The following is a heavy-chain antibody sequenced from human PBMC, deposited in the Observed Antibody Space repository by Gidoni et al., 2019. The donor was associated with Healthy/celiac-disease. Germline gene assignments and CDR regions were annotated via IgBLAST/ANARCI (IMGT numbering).Heavy chain of an antibody. CDR1: AGSVSSGSYY. J-gene: IGHJ6*02. V-gene: IGHV4-61*01. Sequence: QVQLQESGPGLVKPSETLSLTCTVSAGSVSSGSYYWSWIRQPPGKGLEWIGYIYYSGSTNYNPALKSRVTISVDTSKNQCSLKLSSVTAADTAVYYCAREVSSGWENYYYYYGMDVWGQGTTVTVSS. CDR3: AREVSSGWENYYYYYGMDV. CDR2: IYYSGST. D-gene: IGHD6-19*01.